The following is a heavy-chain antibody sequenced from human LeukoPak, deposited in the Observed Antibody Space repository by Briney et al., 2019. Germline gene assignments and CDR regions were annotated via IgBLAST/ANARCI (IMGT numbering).Heavy chain of an antibody. J-gene: IGHJ4*02. V-gene: IGHV3-20*01. CDR3: AINLRRLWSGFII. Sequence: GGCLSLSCAASGFIFDDYCMSSVRQAPGKGLEWLSGINWNGGSTGYADSAKGRFTISRDNAKNSLYLQMNSLRAEETAMTRFAINLRRLWSGFIIWGQRDLITVSS. CDR1: GFIFDDYC. D-gene: IGHD3-3*01. CDR2: INWNGGST.